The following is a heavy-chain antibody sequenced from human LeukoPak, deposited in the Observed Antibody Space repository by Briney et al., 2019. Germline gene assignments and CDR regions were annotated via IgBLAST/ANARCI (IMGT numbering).Heavy chain of an antibody. D-gene: IGHD3-9*01. CDR2: TYTSGST. CDR3: AREYDILTGYAFDI. CDR1: GGSISSYY. V-gene: IGHV4-4*07. J-gene: IGHJ3*02. Sequence: SETLSLTCTVSGGSISSYYWSWIRQPAGKGLEWIGRTYTSGSTNYNPSLKSRVTMSVDTSKNQFSLKLSSVTAADTAVYYCAREYDILTGYAFDIWGQGTMVTVSS.